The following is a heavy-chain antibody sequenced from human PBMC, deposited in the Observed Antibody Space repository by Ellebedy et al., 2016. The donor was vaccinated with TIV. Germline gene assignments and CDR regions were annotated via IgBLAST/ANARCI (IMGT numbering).Heavy chain of an antibody. CDR3: AKQPPSSGWYYFDY. CDR1: GFTLGDYA. Sequence: GESLKISXEASGFTLGDYATSWVRQTPGKGLEWVSGITASGTSTDYADSVKGRFTISRDDSKNTLYLQMNSLRAEDTAVYYCAKQPPSSGWYYFDYWGQGTLVTVSS. CDR2: ITASGTST. V-gene: IGHV3-23*01. D-gene: IGHD6-19*01. J-gene: IGHJ4*02.